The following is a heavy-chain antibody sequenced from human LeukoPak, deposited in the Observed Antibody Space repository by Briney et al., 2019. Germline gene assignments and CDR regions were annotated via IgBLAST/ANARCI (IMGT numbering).Heavy chain of an antibody. CDR3: AGHYYDSSGYYPNDAFDI. CDR2: IIPILGIA. V-gene: IGHV1-69*02. CDR1: GGTFSSYT. Sequence: SVKVSCKASGGTFSSYTISWVRQAPGQGLEWMGRIIPILGIANYAQKFQGRVTITADKSTSTAYMELSSLRSEDTAVYYCAGHYYDSSGYYPNDAFDIWGQGTMATVSS. D-gene: IGHD3-22*01. J-gene: IGHJ3*02.